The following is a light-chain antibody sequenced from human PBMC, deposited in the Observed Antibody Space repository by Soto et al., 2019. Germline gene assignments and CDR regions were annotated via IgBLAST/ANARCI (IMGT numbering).Light chain of an antibody. Sequence: DIQMTQSPSSLSASVGDRVTITCRASQSISSNLNWYQQKPGKAPKLLIYTAASLQSGVPSWFSGCGSGTDYTLTIASLQLEDFATYYCQQSNSLPPTVGQGTKVEIK. CDR3: QQSNSLPPT. CDR2: TAA. V-gene: IGKV1-39*01. J-gene: IGKJ1*01. CDR1: QSISSN.